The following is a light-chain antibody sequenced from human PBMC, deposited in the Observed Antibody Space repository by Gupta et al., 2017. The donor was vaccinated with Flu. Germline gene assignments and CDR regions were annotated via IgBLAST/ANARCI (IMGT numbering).Light chain of an antibody. CDR3: QQDDDPPWT. CDR2: WAS. V-gene: IGKV4-1*01. J-gene: IGKJ1*01. CDR1: QTVLYSSNTKDY. Sequence: DIVMTQSPDSLAVSLGERATINCKSSQTVLYSSNTKDYLTWYQQKPGQPPKLLIYWASTRESGVPDRFSGSGSETNFTLTISSLQAEDVAVYYCQQDDDPPWTFGQGTKVEIK.